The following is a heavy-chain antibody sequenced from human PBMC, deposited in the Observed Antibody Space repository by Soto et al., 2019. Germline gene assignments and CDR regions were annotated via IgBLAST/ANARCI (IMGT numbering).Heavy chain of an antibody. CDR1: GYTFTSYG. D-gene: IGHD2-15*01. CDR3: ARDGEPGYCSGGRCYAYYFDY. V-gene: IGHV1-18*04. J-gene: IGHJ4*02. CDR2: ISAYNGNT. Sequence: QVQLVQSGAEVKKPGASVKVSCKASGYTFTSYGISWVRQAPGQGLEWMGWISAYNGNTNYAQKLQGRVTMTTDTSTSTAYMELRSLRSDDTAVYYCARDGEPGYCSGGRCYAYYFDYWGQGTLVTVSS.